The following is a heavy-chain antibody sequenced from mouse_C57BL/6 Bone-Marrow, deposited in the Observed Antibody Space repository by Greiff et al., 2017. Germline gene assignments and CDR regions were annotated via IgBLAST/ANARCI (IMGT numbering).Heavy chain of an antibody. V-gene: IGHV5-6*01. Sequence: EVQGVESGGDLVKPGGSLKLSCAASGFTFSSYGMSWVRQTPDKRLEWVATISSGGSYTYYPDSVKGRFTISKDNAKNTLYLQRSSLKSEDTAMYYCARHRYFDVWGTGTTVTVSS. CDR1: GFTFSSYG. CDR2: ISSGGSYT. J-gene: IGHJ1*03. CDR3: ARHRYFDV.